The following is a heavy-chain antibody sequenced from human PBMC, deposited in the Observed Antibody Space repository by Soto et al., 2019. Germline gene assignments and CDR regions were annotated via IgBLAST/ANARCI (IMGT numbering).Heavy chain of an antibody. J-gene: IGHJ4*02. CDR2: ISSSSSYI. CDR1: GGPFISYS. D-gene: IGHD6-19*01. CDR3: ARVAVASGEAFDY. Sequence: GGSLRLSCTASGGPFISYSMNWVRQAPGKGLEWVSSISSSSSYIYYADSVKGRFTISRDNAKNSLYLQMNSLRAEDTAVYYCARVAVASGEAFDYWGQGTLVTVSS. V-gene: IGHV3-21*06.